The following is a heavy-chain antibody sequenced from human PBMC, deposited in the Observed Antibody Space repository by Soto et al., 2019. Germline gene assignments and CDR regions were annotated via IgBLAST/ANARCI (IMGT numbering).Heavy chain of an antibody. Sequence: SETLSLTCAVYGGSFGGYYWSWIRKPPGKGLEWIGETNPGGSTNYNPSLKSRVTISVDTSKNQFSLKLSSVTAADTAVYFCARGISFSGYYYYMDVWGKGTTVTVSS. V-gene: IGHV4-34*01. CDR2: TNPGGST. D-gene: IGHD3-3*02. CDR3: ARGISFSGYYYYMDV. J-gene: IGHJ6*03. CDR1: GGSFGGYY.